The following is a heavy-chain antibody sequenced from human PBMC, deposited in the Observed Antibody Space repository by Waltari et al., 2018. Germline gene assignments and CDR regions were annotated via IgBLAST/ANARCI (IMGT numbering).Heavy chain of an antibody. CDR1: GDSISSYH. V-gene: IGHV4-4*07. CDR3: AKDGGWYPDY. Sequence: QVQLQESGPVLVKPSETLSLTCTVSGDSISSYHWSWIRQPAGKGLEWIGRIYTSGNTHYNPYLKSRVPMSVDMSKNQFALKLSSVTAADTAVYYCAKDGGWYPDYWGQGTLVTVSS. D-gene: IGHD6-19*01. J-gene: IGHJ4*02. CDR2: IYTSGNT.